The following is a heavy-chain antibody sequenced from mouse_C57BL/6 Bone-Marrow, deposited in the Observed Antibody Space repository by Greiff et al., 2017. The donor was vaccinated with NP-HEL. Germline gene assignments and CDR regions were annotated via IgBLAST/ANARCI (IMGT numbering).Heavy chain of an antibody. V-gene: IGHV1-4*01. CDR3: ARKIRSYLYAMDY. CDR1: GYTFPSYT. J-gene: IGHJ4*01. D-gene: IGHD1-1*01. CDR2: INPSSGYT. Sequence: QVHVKQSGAELARPGASVKMSCKASGYTFPSYTMHWVKQRPGQGLEWIGYINPSSGYTKYNQKFKDKATLTADKSSSTAYMQLSSLTSEDSAVYYCARKIRSYLYAMDYWGQGTSVTVSS.